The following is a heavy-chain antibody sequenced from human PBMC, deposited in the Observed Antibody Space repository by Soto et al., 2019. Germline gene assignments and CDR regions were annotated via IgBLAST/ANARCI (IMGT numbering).Heavy chain of an antibody. Sequence: PSETLSLTCTVSGGSISSGGYYWSWIRQHPGKGLEWIGYIYYSGSTYYNPSLKSRVTISVDTSKNQFSLKLSSVTAADTAVYYCARDQIGDYDSSGPIPFLYYYYGMDVWGQGTTVTVSS. V-gene: IGHV4-31*03. CDR2: IYYSGST. D-gene: IGHD3-22*01. CDR1: GGSISSGGYY. CDR3: ARDQIGDYDSSGPIPFLYYYYGMDV. J-gene: IGHJ6*02.